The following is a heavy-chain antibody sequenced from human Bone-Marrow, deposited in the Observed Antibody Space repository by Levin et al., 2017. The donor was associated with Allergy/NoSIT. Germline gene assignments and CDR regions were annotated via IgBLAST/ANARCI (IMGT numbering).Heavy chain of an antibody. CDR3: ASSRNRAWHEFDF. Sequence: GGSLRLSCAASGFTFTSYVMHWVRQAPGKGLEWVAIVSHDENQKLYADSVKGRFTISRDNSKNTVYLQMNSLRAEDTALYYCASSRNRAWHEFDFWGQGTLVTVSS. CDR1: GFTFTSYV. J-gene: IGHJ4*02. CDR2: VSHDENQK. V-gene: IGHV3-30-3*01. D-gene: IGHD4-11*01.